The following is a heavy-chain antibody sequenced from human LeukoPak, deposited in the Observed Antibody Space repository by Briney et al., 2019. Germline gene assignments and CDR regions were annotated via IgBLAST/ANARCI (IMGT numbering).Heavy chain of an antibody. CDR3: ARGVAYGDYVGVFDY. D-gene: IGHD4-17*01. CDR2: INAGNGNT. CDR1: GYTFTSYA. Sequence: GASVKVSCKASGYTFTSYAMHWVRLAPGQRLEWMGWINAGNGNTKYSQKFQGRVTITRDTSASTAYMELSSLRSEDTAVYYCARGVAYGDYVGVFDYWGQGTLVTVSS. V-gene: IGHV1-3*01. J-gene: IGHJ4*02.